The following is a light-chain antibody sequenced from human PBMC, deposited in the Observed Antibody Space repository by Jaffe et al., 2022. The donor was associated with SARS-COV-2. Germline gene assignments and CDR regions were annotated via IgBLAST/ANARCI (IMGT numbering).Light chain of an antibody. Sequence: QSALTQPPSVSGSPGQAVTISCTGTSSDIGSYNRVSWYQQPPGTVPKLIIYEVSNRPSGVPDRFSGSKSGNTASLTISGLQAEDEADYYCSSYTSISTLVFGGGTKLTVL. CDR2: EVS. CDR3: SSYTSISTLV. CDR1: SSDIGSYNR. V-gene: IGLV2-18*02. J-gene: IGLJ3*02.